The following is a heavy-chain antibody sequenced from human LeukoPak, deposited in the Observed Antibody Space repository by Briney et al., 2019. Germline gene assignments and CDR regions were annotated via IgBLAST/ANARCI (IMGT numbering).Heavy chain of an antibody. J-gene: IGHJ3*02. V-gene: IGHV5-51*01. CDR2: IYPGDSDT. CDR3: ARPITMIVVGAFDI. Sequence: GETLKISCKGSGYSFTSYWIGWVRQMPGKGLGWMGIIYPGDSDTRYSPSFQGQVTISADKSISTAYLQWSSLKASDTAMYYCARPITMIVVGAFDIWGQGTMVTVSS. CDR1: GYSFTSYW. D-gene: IGHD3-22*01.